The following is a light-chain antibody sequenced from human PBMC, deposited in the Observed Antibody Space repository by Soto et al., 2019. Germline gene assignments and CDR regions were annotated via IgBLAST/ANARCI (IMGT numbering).Light chain of an antibody. Sequence: EILMTQSPATLSVSPGERATLSCRASQRVSPNVAWYQQRPGQPPRLLIFGASTRATGIPGGFSGSGSGTEFTLTISSLESEDFAVYYCQQYDSSPITFGQGTRLEI. J-gene: IGKJ5*01. CDR2: GAS. CDR1: QRVSPN. V-gene: IGKV3D-15*02. CDR3: QQYDSSPIT.